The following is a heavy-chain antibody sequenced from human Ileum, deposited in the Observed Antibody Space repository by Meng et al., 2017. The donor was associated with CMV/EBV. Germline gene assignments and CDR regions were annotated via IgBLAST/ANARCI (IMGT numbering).Heavy chain of an antibody. V-gene: IGHV3-23*01. CDR1: GITFSYSG. CDR3: VRGSSRGGTDAFDI. CDR2: ISYSDGRA. D-gene: IGHD2-2*01. J-gene: IGHJ3*02. Sequence: SGITFSYSGMNWVRQAPGKGLEWVSGISYSDGRAYYTDSLKGRFSIARDISKSTLYLQMNSLSAEDTAVYYCVRGSSRGGTDAFDIWGQGTMVTVSS.